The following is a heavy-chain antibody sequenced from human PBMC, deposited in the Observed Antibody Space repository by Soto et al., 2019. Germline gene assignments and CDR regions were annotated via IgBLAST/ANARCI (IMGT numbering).Heavy chain of an antibody. V-gene: IGHV4-61*01. D-gene: IGHD1-26*01. CDR2: IYYSGST. CDR3: ARADKWEPDAFDI. Sequence: SETLSLTCTVSGGSVSSGSYYWSWIRQPPGKGLEWIGYIYYSGSTNYNPSLKSRVTISVDASKNQFSLKLSSVTAADTAVYYCARADKWEPDAFDIWGQGTMVTVSS. J-gene: IGHJ3*02. CDR1: GGSVSSGSYY.